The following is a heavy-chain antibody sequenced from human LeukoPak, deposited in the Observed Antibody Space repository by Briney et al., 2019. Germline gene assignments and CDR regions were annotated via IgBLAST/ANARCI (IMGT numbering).Heavy chain of an antibody. CDR1: GFTFSSYS. CDR2: ISSSSSTI. CDR3: AKVGGATYISRGWFDP. D-gene: IGHD1-26*01. Sequence: PGGSLRLSCAASGFTFSSYSMNWVRQAPGKGLEWVSYISSSSSTIYYADSVKGRFTISRDNAKNSLYLQMNSLRAEDTAVYYCAKVGGATYISRGWFDPWGQGTLVTVSS. J-gene: IGHJ5*02. V-gene: IGHV3-48*04.